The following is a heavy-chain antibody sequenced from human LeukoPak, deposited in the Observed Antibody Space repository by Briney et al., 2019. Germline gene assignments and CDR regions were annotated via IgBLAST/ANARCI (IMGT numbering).Heavy chain of an antibody. Sequence: PSETLSLTCTASGGSISSYDWSWIRQAPGKGLEWIGDIYYSGSTNYNPALESRVPISVDTSTNQFSLKLRSVTAADTAVYYCARDQGIAAAEGYYYYRMDVWGQGTTVTVSS. CDR2: IYYSGST. CDR3: ARDQGIAAAEGYYYYRMDV. J-gene: IGHJ6*02. V-gene: IGHV4-59*01. CDR1: GGSISSYD. D-gene: IGHD6-13*01.